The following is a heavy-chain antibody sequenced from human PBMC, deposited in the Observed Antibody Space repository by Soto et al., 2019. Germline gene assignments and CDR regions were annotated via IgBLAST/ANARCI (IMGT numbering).Heavy chain of an antibody. Sequence: GGSLRLSCAASGFTFSGSAMHWVRQASGKGLEWVGRIRSKANSYATAYAASVKGRFTISRDDSKNTAYLQMNSLKTEDTAVYYCTSRPYLHYYDSSGLNYYYGMDVWGQGTTVTVSS. CDR3: TSRPYLHYYDSSGLNYYYGMDV. CDR2: IRSKANSYAT. D-gene: IGHD3-22*01. CDR1: GFTFSGSA. J-gene: IGHJ6*02. V-gene: IGHV3-73*01.